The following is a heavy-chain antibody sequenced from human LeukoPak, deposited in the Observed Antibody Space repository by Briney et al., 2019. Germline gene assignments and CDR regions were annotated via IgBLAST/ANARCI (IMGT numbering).Heavy chain of an antibody. CDR3: VRDMAMAGTGPHFDY. CDR2: FSYADSTT. Sequence: GGPLTLSCGASGLTFNDHCMLWLRHAPEQGLVGVTSFSYADSTTTYADSVKGRFTISRDNAKNTLYLQLNSLRAEDTAVYYCVRDMAMAGTGPHFDYWGRGTLVTVSS. V-gene: IGHV3-74*01. J-gene: IGHJ4*02. D-gene: IGHD6-19*01. CDR1: GLTFNDHC.